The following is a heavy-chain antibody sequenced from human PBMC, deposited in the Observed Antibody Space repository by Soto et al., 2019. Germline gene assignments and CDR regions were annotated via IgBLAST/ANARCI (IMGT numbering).Heavy chain of an antibody. Sequence: SETLSLTCTVSGGSISSYYWSWIRQPPGKGLEWIGYIYYSGSTNYNPSLKSRVTISVDTSKNQFSLKLSSVTAADTAVYYCAREYSGYDGGFDYSGQGTLVTVSS. CDR3: AREYSGYDGGFDY. J-gene: IGHJ4*02. CDR2: IYYSGST. D-gene: IGHD5-12*01. V-gene: IGHV4-59*01. CDR1: GGSISSYY.